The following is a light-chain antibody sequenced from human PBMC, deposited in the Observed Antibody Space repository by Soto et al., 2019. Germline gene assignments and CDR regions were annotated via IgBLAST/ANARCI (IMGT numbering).Light chain of an antibody. J-gene: IGLJ3*02. CDR2: DVS. CDR3: CSNAGNHTWV. V-gene: IGLV2-11*01. Sequence: QSALTQPRSVSGSPGQSVTISCTGTSTDVGDYNYVSWYQQHPGEVPKLVIYDVSQRPSGVPDRFCGSKSGNTASLTISGLHAGDEADYYCCSNAGNHTWVFGGGTKLTVL. CDR1: STDVGDYNY.